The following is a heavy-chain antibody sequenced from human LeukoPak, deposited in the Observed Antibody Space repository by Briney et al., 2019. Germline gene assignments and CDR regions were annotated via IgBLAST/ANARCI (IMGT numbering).Heavy chain of an antibody. J-gene: IGHJ3*02. V-gene: IGHV4-38-2*02. Sequence: SETLSLTCTVSGYSISSGYYWGWIRQPPGKGLEWIGSIYHSGSTYYNPSLKSRVTISVDTSKNQFSLKLSSVTAADTAVYCCVWGGGAFDIWGQGTMVTVSS. CDR1: GYSISSGYY. D-gene: IGHD3-16*01. CDR3: VWGGGAFDI. CDR2: IYHSGST.